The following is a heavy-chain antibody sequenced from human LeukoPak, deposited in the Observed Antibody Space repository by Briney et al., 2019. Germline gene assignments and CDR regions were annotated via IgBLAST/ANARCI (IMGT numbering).Heavy chain of an antibody. Sequence: SETLPLTCTVSGGSISSRSNYWGWIRQPPGKGLEWIGRIYYSGSTYYKPSLESRVTISVDTSKNQFSLKLSSVTAADTAVYYCARQINPWGEVAAFSGTNFDYWGQGTLVTVSS. V-gene: IGHV4-39*01. J-gene: IGHJ4*02. CDR1: GGSISSRSNY. D-gene: IGHD6-19*01. CDR3: ARQINPWGEVAAFSGTNFDY. CDR2: IYYSGST.